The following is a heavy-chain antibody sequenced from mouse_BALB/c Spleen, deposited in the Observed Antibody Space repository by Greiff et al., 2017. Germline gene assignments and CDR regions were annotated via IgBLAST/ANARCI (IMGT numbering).Heavy chain of an antibody. J-gene: IGHJ4*01. CDR1: GYTFTSYW. CDR2: INPSTGYT. Sequence: QVQLKESGAELAKPGASVKMSCKASGYTFTSYWMHWVKQRPGQGLEWIGYINPSTGYTEYNQKFKDKATLTADKSSSTAYMQLSSLTSEDSAVYYCARAAYGRAMDDWGQGTSVTVSS. CDR3: ARAAYGRAMDD. V-gene: IGHV1-7*01. D-gene: IGHD6-5*01.